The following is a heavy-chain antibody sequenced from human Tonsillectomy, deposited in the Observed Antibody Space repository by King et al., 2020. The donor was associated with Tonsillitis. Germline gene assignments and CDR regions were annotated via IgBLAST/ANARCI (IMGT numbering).Heavy chain of an antibody. CDR1: GFTFSSYA. V-gene: IGHV3-23*04. D-gene: IGHD6-19*01. CDR3: AKVLSIAVAGKLDY. Sequence: VQLVESGGGLVQPGGSLRLSCAASGFTFSSYAMSWVRQAPGEGLEWVSAVSGSGGSTYYADSVKGRFTISRDNSKNTLYLQMNSLRAEDTAVYYCAKVLSIAVAGKLDYWGQGTLVTVSS. CDR2: VSGSGGST. J-gene: IGHJ4*02.